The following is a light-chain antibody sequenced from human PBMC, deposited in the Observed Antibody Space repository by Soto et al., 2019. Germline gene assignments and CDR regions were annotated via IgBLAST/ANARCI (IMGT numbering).Light chain of an antibody. CDR2: GAS. V-gene: IGKV3-20*01. J-gene: IGKJ1*01. Sequence: EMVLTQSPGTLSLSPGERVTLSCRDSQRVSSNYLAWYQQKPGQAPRLLIYGASSRATGIPDRFSGSGSGTDFTLTISRLEPEDFAVYYCHQYGSSPWTFGHGTKVEIK. CDR3: HQYGSSPWT. CDR1: QRVSSNY.